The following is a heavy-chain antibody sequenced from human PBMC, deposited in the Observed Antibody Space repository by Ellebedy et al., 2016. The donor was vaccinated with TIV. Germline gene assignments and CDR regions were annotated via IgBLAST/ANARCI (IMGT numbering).Heavy chain of an antibody. Sequence: SQTLSLTCAISVDTVSSNSAAWNWIRQSPSRGLEWLGRTYYRSKWYNDYAVSVRSRITINPDTSKNQFSLQLNSVTPEDTAVYYCARDHGSVWYLFDYWGQGTLVTVSS. CDR3: ARDHGSVWYLFDY. J-gene: IGHJ4*02. D-gene: IGHD6-19*01. CDR1: VDTVSSNSAA. V-gene: IGHV6-1*01. CDR2: TYYRSKWYN.